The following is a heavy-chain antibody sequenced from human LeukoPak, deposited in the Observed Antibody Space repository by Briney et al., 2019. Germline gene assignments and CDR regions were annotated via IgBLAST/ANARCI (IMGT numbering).Heavy chain of an antibody. Sequence: SETLSLTCTVSGGSISSGNYYRGWIRQPPGKGLEWIGGIYHTGSTHYKPSLKSRVTISVDTSKNQLSLRLTSLTAADTAVYYCILGGKLDYWGQGILVTVSS. V-gene: IGHV4-39*01. CDR1: GGSISSGNYY. J-gene: IGHJ4*02. CDR2: IYHTGST. D-gene: IGHD3-10*01. CDR3: ILGGKLDY.